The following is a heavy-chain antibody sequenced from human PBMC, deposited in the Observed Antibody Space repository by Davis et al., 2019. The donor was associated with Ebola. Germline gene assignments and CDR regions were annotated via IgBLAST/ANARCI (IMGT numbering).Heavy chain of an antibody. CDR1: GYTLVSYY. J-gene: IGHJ4*02. Sequence: AASVKVSCKASGYTLVSYYAHWVRQAPGQGLEWMGIINPSGGTTTYAQKFQGRVTMTRDTSTNTLYMELSSLTSGDTAVYYCARRGYSSSSGFDYWGQGTLVTVSS. CDR2: INPSGGTT. CDR3: ARRGYSSSSGFDY. D-gene: IGHD6-6*01. V-gene: IGHV1-46*01.